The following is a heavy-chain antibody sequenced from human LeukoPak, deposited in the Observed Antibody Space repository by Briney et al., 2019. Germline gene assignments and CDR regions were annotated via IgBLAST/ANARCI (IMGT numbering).Heavy chain of an antibody. V-gene: IGHV3-74*01. CDR1: GLTFSNYW. CDR2: INTDGTTT. Sequence: GGSLRLSCAASGLTFSNYWIHWVRQTPGEGLVWVSRINTDGTTTSYADSVKGRFTISRDNAKNTVHLQMNSLRVEDTAVYYCAKGSAGTVDYWGQGTLVTVSS. CDR3: AKGSAGTVDY. D-gene: IGHD6-13*01. J-gene: IGHJ4*02.